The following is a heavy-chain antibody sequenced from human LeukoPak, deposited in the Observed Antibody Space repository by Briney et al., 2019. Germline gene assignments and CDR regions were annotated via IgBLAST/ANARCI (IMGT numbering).Heavy chain of an antibody. V-gene: IGHV3-30*04. CDR1: GFTCSSYA. D-gene: IGHD3-22*01. CDR3: ARGYYDSSGYFNY. Sequence: GGSLRLSCAASGFTCSSYAMHWVRQAPGKWLEWVSVISDDGSNKYYADSVKGRFTISRDNSKNTLYLQMNSLRAEDTAVYYCARGYYDSSGYFNYWGQGTLVTVSS. J-gene: IGHJ4*02. CDR2: ISDDGSNK.